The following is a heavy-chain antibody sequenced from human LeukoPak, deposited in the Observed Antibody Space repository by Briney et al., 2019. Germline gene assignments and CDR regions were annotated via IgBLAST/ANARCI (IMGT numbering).Heavy chain of an antibody. CDR3: ARAATDIVVVPAAMVGYFDY. CDR1: GGSFSGYY. CDR2: INHSGST. Sequence: SETLSLTCAVYGGSFSGYYWSWIRQPPGKGLEWIGEINHSGSTNYNPSLKSRVTISVDTSKNQFSLKLSSVTAADTAVYYCARAATDIVVVPAAMVGYFDYWGQGTLVTVSS. D-gene: IGHD2-2*01. J-gene: IGHJ4*02. V-gene: IGHV4-34*01.